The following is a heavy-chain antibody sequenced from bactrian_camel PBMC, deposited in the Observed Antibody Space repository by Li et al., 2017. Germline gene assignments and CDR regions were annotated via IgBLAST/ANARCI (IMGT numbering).Heavy chain of an antibody. D-gene: IGHD6*01. CDR3: ARGGSWLDY. CDR2: INRGGSST. V-gene: IGHV3S1*01. Sequence: HVQLVESGGGLVQPGGSLRLSCTASGHIYNHNCVGWFRQAPGKGLEWVTGINRGGSSTYYLDSVQGRFTVSRGNAKNMLYLQMNSLKSEDTALYYCARGGSWLDYWGQGTQVTVS. J-gene: IGHJ4*01. CDR1: GHIYNHNC.